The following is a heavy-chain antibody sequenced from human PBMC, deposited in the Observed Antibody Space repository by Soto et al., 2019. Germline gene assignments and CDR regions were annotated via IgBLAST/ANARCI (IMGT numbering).Heavy chain of an antibody. J-gene: IGHJ4*02. CDR2: INPSGGTT. V-gene: IGHV1-46*01. Sequence: QVQLAQSGTEVKKPGASVKVSCKTSGYIFTSYYIHWVRQAPGQGLEWMGIINPSGGTTTYPQKFQGRVTMTRDTSTSTVYMELSSLRSEDTAVYYCARGPATAPDAYWGLGTLVTVSS. CDR1: GYIFTSYY. D-gene: IGHD2-2*01. CDR3: ARGPATAPDAY.